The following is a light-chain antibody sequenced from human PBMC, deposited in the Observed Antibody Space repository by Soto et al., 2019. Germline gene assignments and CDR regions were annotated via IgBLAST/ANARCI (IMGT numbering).Light chain of an antibody. Sequence: DIRMTQSPSTLSASVGDRVSITCRASQSVNTWLAWHQQKPGKAPKVLIHKASSLESGVPLRFSGSGSGTEFTLTISSLQPDDFATYFCQQYSDYPWTFGQGTKVEIK. CDR2: KAS. V-gene: IGKV1-5*03. J-gene: IGKJ1*01. CDR3: QQYSDYPWT. CDR1: QSVNTW.